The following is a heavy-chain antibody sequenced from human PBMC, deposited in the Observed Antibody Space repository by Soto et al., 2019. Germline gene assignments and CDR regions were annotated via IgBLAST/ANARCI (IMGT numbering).Heavy chain of an antibody. V-gene: IGHV3-66*01. CDR2: IYSGGTT. CDR1: GFTVSSKY. CDR3: ARAFTARAYYVQAFDI. J-gene: IGHJ3*02. D-gene: IGHD1-26*01. Sequence: LRLSCAASGFTVSSKYMSWVRQAPGKGLEWVSIIYSGGTTYYAESVQGRFTVSRDNSKNTLYLQMNSLRAEDTAVYYCARAFTARAYYVQAFDIWGQGTMVTVSS.